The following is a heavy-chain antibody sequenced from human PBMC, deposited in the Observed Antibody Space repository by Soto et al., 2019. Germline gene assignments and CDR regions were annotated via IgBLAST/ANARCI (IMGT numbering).Heavy chain of an antibody. V-gene: IGHV1-3*01. J-gene: IGHJ5*02. CDR3: ARAAGRSKLLPFYFDP. D-gene: IGHD1-26*01. CDR2: INPATGDT. Sequence: QVHLVQSGAEVQKPGASVRISCQASGYAFTTSAIHWVRQAPGQSLEWMGWINPATGDTKYSQDVRGRVTFALDTSATTAYMDLRSLAAHDTAGYYCARAAGRSKLLPFYFDPWGQGTLVTVSS. CDR1: GYAFTTSA.